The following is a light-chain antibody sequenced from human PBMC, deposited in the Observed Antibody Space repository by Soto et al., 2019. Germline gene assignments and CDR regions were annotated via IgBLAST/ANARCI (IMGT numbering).Light chain of an antibody. CDR3: QQYGSSPMST. J-gene: IGKJ2*01. Sequence: EIVLTQSPGTLSLSPGERATLSCRASQSVSSSYLAWYQQKPGQAPRLLIYGASSRATGIPDRFSGSGSGTEVTLTISRLEPEDFAVYYCQQYGSSPMSTFGQGTKLEIK. V-gene: IGKV3-20*01. CDR2: GAS. CDR1: QSVSSSY.